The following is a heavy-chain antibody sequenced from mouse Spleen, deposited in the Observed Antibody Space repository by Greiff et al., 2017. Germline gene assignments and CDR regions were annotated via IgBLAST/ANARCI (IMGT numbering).Heavy chain of an antibody. CDR1: GFTFSSYA. CDR3: ARGRYDAMDY. Sequence: EVQLVESGGGLVKPGGSLKLSCAASGFTFSSYAMSWVRQSPEKRLEWVAEISSGGSYTYYPDTVTGRFTISRDNAKNTLYLEMSSLRSEDTAMYYCARGRYDAMDYWGQGTSVTVSS. V-gene: IGHV5-9-4*01. J-gene: IGHJ4*01. CDR2: ISSGGSYT.